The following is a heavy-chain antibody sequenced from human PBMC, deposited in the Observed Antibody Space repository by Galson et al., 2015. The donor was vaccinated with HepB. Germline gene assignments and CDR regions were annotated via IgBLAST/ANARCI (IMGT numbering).Heavy chain of an antibody. Sequence: SVKVSCKASGYTFTSYGISWVRQAPGQGLEWMGWISAYNGNTNYAQKLQGRVTMTTDTSTSTAYMELRSLRSDDTAVYYCARGATMIVVGDAFDIWGQGTMVTVSS. CDR3: ARGATMIVVGDAFDI. V-gene: IGHV1-18*01. CDR2: ISAYNGNT. J-gene: IGHJ3*02. D-gene: IGHD3-22*01. CDR1: GYTFTSYG.